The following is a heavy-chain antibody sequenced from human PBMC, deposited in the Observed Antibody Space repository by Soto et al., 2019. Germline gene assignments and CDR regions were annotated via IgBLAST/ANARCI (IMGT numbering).Heavy chain of an antibody. CDR3: AGLYCSGGSCYGRGAFDI. CDR1: GFTFSSYA. CDR2: ISGSGGST. D-gene: IGHD2-15*01. Sequence: GGSLRLSCAASGFTFSSYAMSWVRQAPGKGLEWVSAISGSGGSTYYADSVKGRFTISRDNSKNTLYLQMNSLRAEDTAVYYCAGLYCSGGSCYGRGAFDIWGQGTMVTVSS. J-gene: IGHJ3*02. V-gene: IGHV3-23*01.